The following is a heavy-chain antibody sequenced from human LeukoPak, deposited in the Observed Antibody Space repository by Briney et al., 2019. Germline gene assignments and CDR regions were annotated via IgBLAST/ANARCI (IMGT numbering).Heavy chain of an antibody. V-gene: IGHV1-18*01. D-gene: IGHD6-13*01. CDR3: ATVHSSSWLQNWFDP. Sequence: ASVKVSCKASGYTFTSYGISWVRQAPGQGLEWKGWISAYNGNTNYAQKLQGRVTMTTDTSTSTAYMELRSLRSDDTAVYYCATVHSSSWLQNWFDPWGQGTLVTVSS. J-gene: IGHJ5*02. CDR2: ISAYNGNT. CDR1: GYTFTSYG.